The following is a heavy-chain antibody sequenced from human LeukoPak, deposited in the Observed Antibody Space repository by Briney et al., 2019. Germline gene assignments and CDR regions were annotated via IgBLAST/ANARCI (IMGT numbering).Heavy chain of an antibody. D-gene: IGHD2-15*01. CDR1: GYTFTSYD. Sequence: VASVKVSCKASGYTFTSYDINWVRQATGQGLEWMGWMNPNSGNRGYAQKFQGRVTMTRNTSISTAYMELSSLRSEDTAVYYCARGTLGYCSGGSCPHHDTFDIWGQGTMVTVSS. CDR3: ARGTLGYCSGGSCPHHDTFDI. J-gene: IGHJ3*02. V-gene: IGHV1-8*01. CDR2: MNPNSGNR.